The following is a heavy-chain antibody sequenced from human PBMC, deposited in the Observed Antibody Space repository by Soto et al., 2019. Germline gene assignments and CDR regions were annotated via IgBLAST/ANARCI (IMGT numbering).Heavy chain of an antibody. CDR3: AGGTSWADWYFDL. Sequence: QVQLVQSVAEVKKPGASVKVSCKASGYTFISYDINWVRQATGQGLEWMGWMKPNSGNTGYARKFQGRVTMTRNTYISTTYMDLSSLRSEDTAVYYCAGGTSWADWYFDLWGRGTLVTVSS. J-gene: IGHJ2*01. D-gene: IGHD7-27*01. CDR2: MKPNSGNT. CDR1: GYTFISYD. V-gene: IGHV1-8*01.